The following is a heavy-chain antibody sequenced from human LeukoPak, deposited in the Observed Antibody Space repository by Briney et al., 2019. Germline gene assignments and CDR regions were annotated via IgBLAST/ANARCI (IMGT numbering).Heavy chain of an antibody. J-gene: IGHJ4*02. D-gene: IGHD5-18*01. V-gene: IGHV1-2*02. Sequence: ASVKVSCKASRYTFTGDYMHWVRQAPRQGLEWMGWINPNSGGTNYAQKFQGRVTMTRDTSISTAYMELSRLRSDDTAVYYCARRGNSYAADYWGQGTLVTVSS. CDR3: ARRGNSYAADY. CDR2: INPNSGGT. CDR1: RYTFTGDY.